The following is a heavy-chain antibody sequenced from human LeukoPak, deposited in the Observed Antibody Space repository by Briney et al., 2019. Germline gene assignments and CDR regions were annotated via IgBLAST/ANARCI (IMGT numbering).Heavy chain of an antibody. J-gene: IGHJ6*02. CDR3: ARKRSASEGMDV. D-gene: IGHD3-16*01. V-gene: IGHV4-38-2*01. CDR2: IYHSGST. Sequence: IGSIYHSGSTYYNPSLKSRVTISVDTSKNQFSLKLSSVTAADTAVYYCARKRSASEGMDVWGQGTTVTVSS.